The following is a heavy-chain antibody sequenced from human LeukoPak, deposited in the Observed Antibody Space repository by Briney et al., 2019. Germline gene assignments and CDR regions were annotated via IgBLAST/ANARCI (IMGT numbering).Heavy chain of an antibody. J-gene: IGHJ6*02. V-gene: IGHV3-23*01. D-gene: IGHD5-24*01. CDR3: AKRLERNYYYHYAMDV. CDR1: GFTFKTHA. CDR2: IDDSGVIR. Sequence: SGGSLRLSCAASGFTFKTHAMSWVRQAPGKGLEWVSRIDDSGVIRSYADSVKGRFTISRDNSKMTLTLQMNSLRAEDTAVYYCAKRLERNYYYHYAMDVWGQGTTVTVSS.